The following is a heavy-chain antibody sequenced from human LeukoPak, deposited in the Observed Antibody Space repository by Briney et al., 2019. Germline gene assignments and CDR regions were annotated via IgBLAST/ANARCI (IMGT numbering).Heavy chain of an antibody. Sequence: PSETLSLTCTVSGGSISSSSCYWGWIRQPLGKGLEWIGGIYYSGSTYYNPSLKSRVTISVDTSKNQFSLKLSSVTAADTAVYYCARPTRYDFWSGYPGGAFDIWGQGTMVTVSS. D-gene: IGHD3-3*01. V-gene: IGHV4-39*01. CDR1: GGSISSSSCY. CDR3: ARPTRYDFWSGYPGGAFDI. J-gene: IGHJ3*02. CDR2: IYYSGST.